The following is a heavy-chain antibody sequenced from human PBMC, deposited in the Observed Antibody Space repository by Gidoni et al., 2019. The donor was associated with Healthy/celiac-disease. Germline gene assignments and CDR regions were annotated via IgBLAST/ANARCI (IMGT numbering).Heavy chain of an antibody. D-gene: IGHD3-16*01. CDR2: IYHSEST. V-gene: IGHV4-38-2*02. CDR3: ACLGGDFDY. CDR1: GYSISSGYY. J-gene: IGHJ4*02. Sequence: QVQLQESGPGPAKPSETLSLTCTVPGYSISSGYYWGWIRQPPGKGLEWIGSIYHSESTYYNPSLKSRVTISVDTSKNQFSLKLSSVTAADTAVYYCACLGGDFDYWGQGTLVTVSS.